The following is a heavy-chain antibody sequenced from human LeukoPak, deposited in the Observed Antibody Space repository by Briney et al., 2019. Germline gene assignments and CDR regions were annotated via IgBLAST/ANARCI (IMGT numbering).Heavy chain of an antibody. Sequence: GESLKISCKGSGYSFTSYWIGWVRQMPGKGLEWMGIIYPGDSDTRYNPSFQGQVTISADKSISTAYLQWSSLRASDTAMYYCARHRGSSWTEMNYYYYYGMDVWGQGTTVTVSS. V-gene: IGHV5-51*01. D-gene: IGHD6-13*01. CDR2: IYPGDSDT. CDR1: GYSFTSYW. J-gene: IGHJ6*02. CDR3: ARHRGSSWTEMNYYYYYGMDV.